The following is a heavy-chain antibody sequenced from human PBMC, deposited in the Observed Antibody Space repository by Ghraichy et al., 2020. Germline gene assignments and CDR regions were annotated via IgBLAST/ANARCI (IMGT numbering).Heavy chain of an antibody. V-gene: IGHV3-23*01. J-gene: IGHJ4*02. Sequence: GGSLRLSCAASGFTFSSYAMSWVRQAPGKGLEWVSAISGSGGSTYYADSVKGRFTISRDNSKNTLYLQMNSLRAEDTAVYYCASQLLNIVGAPYLGYWGQGTLVTVSS. CDR2: ISGSGGST. CDR1: GFTFSSYA. D-gene: IGHD1-26*01. CDR3: ASQLLNIVGAPYLGY.